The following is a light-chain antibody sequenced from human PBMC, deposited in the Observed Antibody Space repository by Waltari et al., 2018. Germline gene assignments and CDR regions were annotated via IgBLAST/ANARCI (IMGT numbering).Light chain of an antibody. CDR1: RTALYSSNNKNY. CDR2: WVT. Sequence: DFVMTQSPDFLALPLRERATTHCTSIRTALYSSNNKNYLACYQQKPRPPPKLLIYWVTTRESAVPDRFSGSGSETDFTLTSSSLPAEDVAVYDCQKYYRAPQTFGQGTKVEIK. J-gene: IGKJ1*01. CDR3: QKYYRAPQT. V-gene: IGKV4-1*01.